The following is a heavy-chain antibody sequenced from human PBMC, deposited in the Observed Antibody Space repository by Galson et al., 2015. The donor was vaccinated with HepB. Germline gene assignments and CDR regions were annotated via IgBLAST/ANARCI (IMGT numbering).Heavy chain of an antibody. CDR2: IYPGEFDT. J-gene: IGHJ5*01. Sequence: QSGAEVKKPGESLKISCKASGSTFANYWIGWVRQMPGKGLEWMGIIYPGEFDTRYSPSFQGRVSMSADKSITTVYLQWSSLKASDTAIYYCARRERSCFDGNCDFYWFDSWGQGTLVTVSS. CDR3: ARRERSCFDGNCDFYWFDS. V-gene: IGHV5-51*01. CDR1: GSTFANYW. D-gene: IGHD2-21*01.